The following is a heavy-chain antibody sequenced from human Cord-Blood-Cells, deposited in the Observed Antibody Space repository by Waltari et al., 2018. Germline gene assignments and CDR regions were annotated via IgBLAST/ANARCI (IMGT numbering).Heavy chain of an antibody. D-gene: IGHD4-17*01. CDR1: GGSFSGYY. J-gene: IGHJ4*02. CDR2: INHSGST. Sequence: QVHLQQWGAGLLKPSQTLSLTCAVYGGSFSGYYWRWIRHPPGKGLEWIGEINHSGSTNYKPAVKSRVTISVDTCKNQFSLKLSSVTAADTAVYYCARTCRTNGDYSYYFDYWGQGTLVTVSS. V-gene: IGHV4-34*01. CDR3: ARTCRTNGDYSYYFDY.